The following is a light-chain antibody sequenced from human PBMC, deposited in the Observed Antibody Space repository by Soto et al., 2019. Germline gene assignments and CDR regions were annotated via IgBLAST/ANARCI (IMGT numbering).Light chain of an antibody. Sequence: QPVLTQPPSASGTPGQRVTISCSGTSSNIGSNIVNWYQQFPGTAPKLLIFSTNQRPSGVPDRFSGSKSATSASLAISGLQSEDAADYYCAAWDDSLNGPVFGGGTKLTVL. CDR2: STN. CDR3: AAWDDSLNGPV. CDR1: SSNIGSNI. V-gene: IGLV1-44*01. J-gene: IGLJ3*02.